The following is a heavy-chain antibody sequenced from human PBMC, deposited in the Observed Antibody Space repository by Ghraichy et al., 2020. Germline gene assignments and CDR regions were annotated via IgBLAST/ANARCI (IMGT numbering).Heavy chain of an antibody. CDR3: ARWGGYCSGGSCPNYGMDV. Sequence: GESLNISCAASGFTFSSYAMHWVRQAPGKGLEWVAVISYDGSNKYYADSVKGRFTISRDNSKNTLYLQMNSLRAEDTAVYYCARWGGYCSGGSCPNYGMDVWGQGTTVTVSS. V-gene: IGHV3-30-3*01. D-gene: IGHD2-15*01. CDR1: GFTFSSYA. J-gene: IGHJ6*02. CDR2: ISYDGSNK.